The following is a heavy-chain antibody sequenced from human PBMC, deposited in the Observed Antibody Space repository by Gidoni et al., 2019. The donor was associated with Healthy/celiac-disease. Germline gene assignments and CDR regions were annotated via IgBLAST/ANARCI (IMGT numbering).Heavy chain of an antibody. CDR1: GGTFSSYA. CDR3: ARLRPAGPYYYYYMDV. CDR2: IIPIFGTA. V-gene: IGHV1-69*06. D-gene: IGHD2-15*01. Sequence: QVQLVQSGAEEKKPGSSVKVSCKASGGTFSSYAISWVRQAPGQGLEWMGGIIPIFGTANYAQKFQGRVTITADKSTSTAYMELSSLRSEDTAVYYCARLRPAGPYYYYYMDVWGKGTTVTVSS. J-gene: IGHJ6*03.